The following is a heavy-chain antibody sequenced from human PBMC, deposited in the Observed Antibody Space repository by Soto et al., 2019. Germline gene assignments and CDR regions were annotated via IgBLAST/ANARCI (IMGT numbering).Heavy chain of an antibody. CDR3: AKDPGGSSDAFDI. D-gene: IGHD2-15*01. CDR2: ISWNSGSI. Sequence: EVQLVESGGGLVQPGRSLRLSCAASGFTFDDYAMHWVRQAPGKGLEWVSGISWNSGSIGYADSVKGRFTISRDNAKNSLYLQMNSLRAEDTALYYCAKDPGGSSDAFDIWGQGTMVTVSS. V-gene: IGHV3-9*01. J-gene: IGHJ3*02. CDR1: GFTFDDYA.